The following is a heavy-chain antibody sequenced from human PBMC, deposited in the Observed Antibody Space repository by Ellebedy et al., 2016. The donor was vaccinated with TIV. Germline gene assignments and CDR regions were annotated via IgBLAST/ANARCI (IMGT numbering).Heavy chain of an antibody. CDR3: AREAGTSGWYSGFQH. CDR1: GFTFSSYW. V-gene: IGHV3-7*01. Sequence: GESLKISCAASGFTFSSYWMNWVRQAPGKGLEWVANIKQDGSEKYYVDSVKGRFTISRDNAKNSLYLQMNSLRAEDTAVYYCAREAGTSGWYSGFQHWGQGTLVTVSS. J-gene: IGHJ1*01. CDR2: IKQDGSEK. D-gene: IGHD6-19*01.